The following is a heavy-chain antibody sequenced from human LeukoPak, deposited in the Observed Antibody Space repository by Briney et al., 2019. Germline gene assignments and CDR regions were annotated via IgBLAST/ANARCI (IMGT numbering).Heavy chain of an antibody. V-gene: IGHV3-30*04. CDR3: VRATYYDYWSGYYGAFDY. J-gene: IGHJ4*02. CDR1: GFTFGDYA. Sequence: GGSLRLSCAASGFTFGDYAMHWVRQAPGKGLEWVALISYDGSNKYYADSVKGRFTISRDNFKNTLYLQINSVRAEDTAVYSCVRATYYDYWSGYYGAFDYWGQGTLVTVSS. CDR2: ISYDGSNK. D-gene: IGHD3-3*01.